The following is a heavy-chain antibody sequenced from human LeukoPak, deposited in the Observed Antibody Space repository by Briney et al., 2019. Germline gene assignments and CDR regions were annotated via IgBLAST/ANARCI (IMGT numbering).Heavy chain of an antibody. J-gene: IGHJ4*02. V-gene: IGHV3-7*01. CDR3: ATSYDSSGNN. Sequence: PGGSLRLSCAASGFTFSSYWMSWVRQAPGKGLEWVANIYQDRSVKYYVDSVKGRFTISRDNAKNSLYLEMNNLRAKDTAIYYCATSYDSSGNNWGQGTLVTASS. D-gene: IGHD3-22*01. CDR2: IYQDRSVK. CDR1: GFTFSSYW.